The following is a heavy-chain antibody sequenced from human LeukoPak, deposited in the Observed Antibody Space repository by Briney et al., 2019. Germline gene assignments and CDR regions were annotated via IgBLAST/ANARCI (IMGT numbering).Heavy chain of an antibody. V-gene: IGHV3-74*01. CDR3: ARAGEGLLAYSFDI. J-gene: IGHJ3*02. Sequence: GGSLRLSCAASRFTFSSNWMHWVRQGPGKGLVWVSRINSDGSGTSYADSVKGRFTISRDNAKNTLYLQMNSLRAEDTAVYYCARAGEGLLAYSFDIWGQGTMVTVSS. CDR1: RFTFSSNW. CDR2: INSDGSGT. D-gene: IGHD1-26*01.